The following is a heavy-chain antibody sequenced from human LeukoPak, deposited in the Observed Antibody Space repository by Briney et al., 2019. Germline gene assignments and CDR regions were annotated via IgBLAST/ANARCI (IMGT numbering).Heavy chain of an antibody. J-gene: IGHJ4*02. Sequence: PGGSLRLSCAASGFTFSSYGMHWVRQAPGKGLEWVAVISYDGSNKYHADSVKGRFTISRDNSKNTLYLQMNSLRAEDTAVYYCAKDLNSYGYGDYFDYWGQGTLVTVSS. D-gene: IGHD5-18*01. CDR3: AKDLNSYGYGDYFDY. CDR1: GFTFSSYG. CDR2: ISYDGSNK. V-gene: IGHV3-30*18.